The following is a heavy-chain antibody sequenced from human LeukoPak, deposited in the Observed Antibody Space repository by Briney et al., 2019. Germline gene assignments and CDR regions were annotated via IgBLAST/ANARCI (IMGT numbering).Heavy chain of an antibody. CDR3: AREEGYCTSTSCHAGGHAFDI. CDR2: INSDGSST. Sequence: GGSLRLSCAASGFTFSSYWMHWVRQAPGKGLVWVSHINSDGSSTSYADSVKGRFTISRDNAKNTLYLQMNTLRAEDTAVYYCAREEGYCTSTSCHAGGHAFDIWGQGTMVTVSP. J-gene: IGHJ3*02. CDR1: GFTFSSYW. D-gene: IGHD2-2*01. V-gene: IGHV3-74*01.